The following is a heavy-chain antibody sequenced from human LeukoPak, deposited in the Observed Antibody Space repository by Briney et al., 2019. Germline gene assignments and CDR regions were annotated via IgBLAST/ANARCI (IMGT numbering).Heavy chain of an antibody. CDR1: GFTFSSYA. CDR3: ARDYNVWGSKAHFDY. CDR2: ISYDGSNK. V-gene: IGHV3-30*04. Sequence: TGGSLRLSCAASGFTFSSYAMHWVRQAPGKGLEWVAVISYDGSNKYYADSVKGRFTISRDNSKNTLYLQMSSLRAEDTAVYYCARDYNVWGSKAHFDYWGQGTLVTVSS. J-gene: IGHJ4*02. D-gene: IGHD3-16*01.